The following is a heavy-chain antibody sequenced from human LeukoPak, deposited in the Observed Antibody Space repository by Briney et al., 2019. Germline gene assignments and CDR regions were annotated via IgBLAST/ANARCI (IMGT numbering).Heavy chain of an antibody. D-gene: IGHD3-22*01. CDR2: INYSGRT. V-gene: IGHV4-59*01. Sequence: SETLSLTCTVSGGSISTYYWSWVRQPPGKGLEWLGYINYSGRTNANSSLKSRVAISVDTSKNQFSLRLSSVTAADTAVYYCARGTYYYDNGDFIDAFDIWGRGTMVTVSS. CDR1: GGSISTYY. J-gene: IGHJ3*02. CDR3: ARGTYYYDNGDFIDAFDI.